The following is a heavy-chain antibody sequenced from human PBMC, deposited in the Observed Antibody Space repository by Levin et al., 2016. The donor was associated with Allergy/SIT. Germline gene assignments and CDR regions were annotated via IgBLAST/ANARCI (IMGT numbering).Heavy chain of an antibody. V-gene: IGHV3-9*01. CDR2: ISWNSGTI. Sequence: GGSLRLSCAASGFTFADYAMHWVRQAPGKGLEWVSGISWNSGTIDYADSVKGRFTISRDNAKNSLYLQMDSLRPDDTALYYCAKDMGYCSSTSCPSPMMGFDYWGQGTLVTVSS. CDR1: GFTFADYA. J-gene: IGHJ4*02. D-gene: IGHD2-2*01. CDR3: AKDMGYCSSTSCPSPMMGFDY.